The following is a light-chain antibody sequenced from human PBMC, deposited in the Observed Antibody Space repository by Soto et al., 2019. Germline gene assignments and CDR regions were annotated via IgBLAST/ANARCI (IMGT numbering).Light chain of an antibody. CDR3: QQYNNWPIT. V-gene: IGKV3-15*01. J-gene: IGKJ5*01. CDR1: QSLNTD. Sequence: EILITQSPDSLSVYPGETATLSCRASQSLNTDLAWYQQKPGQAPRLLLYGASTRATGISTRFSGGGSGTEFTLTISSLQSEDFAVYYCQQYNNWPITFGQGRRLEIK. CDR2: GAS.